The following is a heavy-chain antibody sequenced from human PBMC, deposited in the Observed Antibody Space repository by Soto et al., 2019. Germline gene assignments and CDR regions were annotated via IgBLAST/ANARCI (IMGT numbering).Heavy chain of an antibody. Sequence: ETLSLTCTVSGGSVSSGSYYWSWIRQPPGKGLEWIGYIYYSGSTNYNPSLKSRVTISVDTSKNQFSLKLSSVTAADTAVYYCAREGSTAMVPRGYYYYGMDVWGQGTTVTVSS. J-gene: IGHJ6*02. CDR2: IYYSGST. CDR1: GGSVSSGSYY. D-gene: IGHD5-18*01. V-gene: IGHV4-61*01. CDR3: AREGSTAMVPRGYYYYGMDV.